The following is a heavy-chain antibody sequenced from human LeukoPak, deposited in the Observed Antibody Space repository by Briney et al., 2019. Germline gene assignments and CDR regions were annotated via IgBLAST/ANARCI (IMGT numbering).Heavy chain of an antibody. Sequence: GGSLRLSCAASGFTFSSYAMHWVRQAPGKGLEWVAVISYDGSNKYYADSVKGRFTISRDNSKNTLYLQMNSLRAEDTAVYYCARDCKDIVLMVYAIDNAFDIWGQGTMVTVSS. CDR1: GFTFSSYA. J-gene: IGHJ3*02. V-gene: IGHV3-30*01. CDR3: ARDCKDIVLMVYAIDNAFDI. D-gene: IGHD2-8*01. CDR2: ISYDGSNK.